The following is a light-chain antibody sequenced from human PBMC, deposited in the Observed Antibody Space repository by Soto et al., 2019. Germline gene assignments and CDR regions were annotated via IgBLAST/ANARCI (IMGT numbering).Light chain of an antibody. CDR1: SSDVGGYNY. Sequence: QSALTQPASVSGSPGQSMTISCTGTSSDVGGYNYVSWYQQHPGKAPKLMIYDVSNRPSGVSNRFSGSKSGNTASLTISGLQAEDEDDYYCSSYTSSSTLEVFGTGTKLTVL. J-gene: IGLJ1*01. CDR2: DVS. V-gene: IGLV2-14*01. CDR3: SSYTSSSTLEV.